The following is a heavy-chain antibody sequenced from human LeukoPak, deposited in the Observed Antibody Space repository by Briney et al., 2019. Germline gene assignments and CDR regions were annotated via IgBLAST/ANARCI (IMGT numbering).Heavy chain of an antibody. Sequence: GGSLRLSCSASGFTFSSYAMHWVRQAPGKGLEYVSDISSNGGSTYYADSVNGRFTISRDNSKNTLYLQMSSLRAEDTAVYYCVKGGYCSSTSCYARGFPNCYYCYGMDVWGKGTTVTVSS. D-gene: IGHD2-2*01. CDR2: ISSNGGST. J-gene: IGHJ6*04. V-gene: IGHV3-64D*06. CDR3: VKGGYCSSTSCYARGFPNCYYCYGMDV. CDR1: GFTFSSYA.